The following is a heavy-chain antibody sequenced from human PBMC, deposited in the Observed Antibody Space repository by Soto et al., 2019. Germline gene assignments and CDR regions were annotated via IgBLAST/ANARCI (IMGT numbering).Heavy chain of an antibody. CDR3: ARDGSSRPTEY. CDR2: IYSGGSGST. D-gene: IGHD3-10*01. Sequence: EVQLVESGGGLVQPGGSLRLSCAASGFTVSSNNMSWVRQAPGKGLEWVSVIYSGGSGSTYYADSVKGRFTISRDISKNTVYLQMNSLRAEDTAVYYCARDGSSRPTEYWGQGTLVTVSS. J-gene: IGHJ4*02. V-gene: IGHV3-66*01. CDR1: GFTVSSNN.